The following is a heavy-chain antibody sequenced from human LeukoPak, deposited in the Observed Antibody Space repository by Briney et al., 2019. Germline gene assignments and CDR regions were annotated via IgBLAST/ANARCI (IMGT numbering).Heavy chain of an antibody. CDR3: AKDWGRDIVVVPAAISLDY. D-gene: IGHD2-2*02. V-gene: IGHV3-30*02. CDR2: IRYDGSNQ. Sequence: GGSLRLSCPASGFTFSSYGMHWVRQAPGNGLDWVPFIRYDGSNQYYADSVKGRFTISIDNSKNTLYLQMNSLRAEDTAVYCCAKDWGRDIVVVPAAISLDYWGEGTLVTVSS. J-gene: IGHJ4*02. CDR1: GFTFSSYG.